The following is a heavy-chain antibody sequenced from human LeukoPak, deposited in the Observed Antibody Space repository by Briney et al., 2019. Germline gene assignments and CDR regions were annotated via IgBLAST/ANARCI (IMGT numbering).Heavy chain of an antibody. CDR3: AKDREASWATDY. Sequence: PGRSLRLSCAASGFTFSTHGMHWVRQAPGKGLEWVAFMSYDGSNQNHVDSVKGRFTISRDNSKNTLYLQKNSLRAEDTAVYYCAKDREASWATDYWGQGTLVTVSS. D-gene: IGHD7-27*01. CDR2: MSYDGSNQ. V-gene: IGHV3-30*18. J-gene: IGHJ4*02. CDR1: GFTFSTHG.